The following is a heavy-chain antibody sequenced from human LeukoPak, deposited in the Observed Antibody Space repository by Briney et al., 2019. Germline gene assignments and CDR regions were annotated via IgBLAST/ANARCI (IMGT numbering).Heavy chain of an antibody. D-gene: IGHD3-22*01. V-gene: IGHV3-72*01. J-gene: IGHJ4*02. CDR3: SSHYYDSSGYYFAAY. Sequence: GGSLRLSCAASGFTFSDHYMDWVRQAPGKGLEWVGRIRSKAYTYATEYAASVKGRFTISRDDSKNTAYLQMSSLKTEDTAVYFCSSHYYDSSGYYFAAYWGQGTLVTVSS. CDR1: GFTFSDHY. CDR2: IRSKAYTYAT.